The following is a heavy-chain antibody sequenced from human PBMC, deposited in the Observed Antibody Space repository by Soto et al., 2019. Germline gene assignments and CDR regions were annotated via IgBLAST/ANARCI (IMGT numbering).Heavy chain of an antibody. V-gene: IGHV1-8*01. CDR3: ARGDYGDYYYYYYYMDV. J-gene: IGHJ6*03. CDR1: GYTFTSYD. D-gene: IGHD4-17*01. Sequence: GASVKVSCKASGYTFTSYDINWVRQATGQGLEWMGWMNPNSGNTGYAQKFQGRVTMTRNTSTSTAYMELSSLRSEDTAVYYCARGDYGDYYYYYYYMDVWGKGTTVTVSS. CDR2: MNPNSGNT.